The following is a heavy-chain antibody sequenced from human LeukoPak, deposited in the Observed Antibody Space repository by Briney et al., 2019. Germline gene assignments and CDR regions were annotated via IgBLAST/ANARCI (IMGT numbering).Heavy chain of an antibody. V-gene: IGHV4-34*01. Sequence: PSETLSLTCAVYGGSFSGYYWSWIRQPPGKGLEWIGEINHSGSTNYNSSLKSRVTISVDTPKNQFSLKLSSVTAADTAVYYCARVDPALRFLEWLYPDAGGQGTLVTVSS. D-gene: IGHD3-3*01. J-gene: IGHJ5*02. CDR3: ARVDPALRFLEWLYPDA. CDR1: GGSFSGYY. CDR2: INHSGST.